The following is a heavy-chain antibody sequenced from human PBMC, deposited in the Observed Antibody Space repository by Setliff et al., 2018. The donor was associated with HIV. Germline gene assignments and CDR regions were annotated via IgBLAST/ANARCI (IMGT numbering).Heavy chain of an antibody. J-gene: IGHJ4*02. Sequence: GASVKVSCKASGGTFSSYAISWVRQAPGQGLEWMGIINPSGGSTSYAQKFQGRVTMTRDTSTSTVYMELSSLRSEDTAVYYCARDRTAMARFDYWGQGTLVTVSS. D-gene: IGHD5-18*01. V-gene: IGHV1-46*01. CDR2: INPSGGST. CDR1: GGTFSSYA. CDR3: ARDRTAMARFDY.